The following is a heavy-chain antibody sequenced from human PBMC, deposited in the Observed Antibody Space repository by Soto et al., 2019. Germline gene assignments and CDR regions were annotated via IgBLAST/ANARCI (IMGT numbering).Heavy chain of an antibody. D-gene: IGHD6-13*01. Sequence: QVQLVQSGAEVKKPGSSVKVSCKASGGTFSSYTISWVRQAPGQGLEWMGRIIPILGIANYAQKFQGRVTIPADKSTSTACMERSSLRSEDTAVYYWARVGSIWYDTYFDYWGQGTLVTVSS. J-gene: IGHJ4*02. CDR2: IIPILGIA. CDR3: ARVGSIWYDTYFDY. V-gene: IGHV1-69*02. CDR1: GGTFSSYT.